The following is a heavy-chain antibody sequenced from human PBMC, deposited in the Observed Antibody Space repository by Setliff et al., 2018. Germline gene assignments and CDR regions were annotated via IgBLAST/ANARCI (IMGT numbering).Heavy chain of an antibody. CDR1: GYTFTSYG. V-gene: IGHV1-18*01. Sequence: ASVKVSCKASGYTFTSYGFSWVRQAPGQGLEWMGWISVYNGKTKYAQKFQGRVTMTTDTFTNTGYMELRSLRSDDTAFYYCARADYSSSLHYFDCWGQGTLVTVSS. CDR3: ARADYSSSLHYFDC. J-gene: IGHJ4*02. D-gene: IGHD6-13*01. CDR2: ISVYNGKT.